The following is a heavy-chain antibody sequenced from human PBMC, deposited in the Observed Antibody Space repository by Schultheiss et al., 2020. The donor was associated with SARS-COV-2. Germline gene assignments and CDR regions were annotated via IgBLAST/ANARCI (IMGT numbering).Heavy chain of an antibody. Sequence: GESLKISCKSFGYNFRIYGITWVRQAPGQGFEWIGWISNYNGLTQYAQKFEDRVRMTTETSTNTTYMEFRSLKSDDTAMYYCARALLGGPGAAAHTWGQGTLITVSS. D-gene: IGHD3-16*01. CDR2: ISNYNGLT. CDR3: ARALLGGPGAAAHT. J-gene: IGHJ4*02. CDR1: GYNFRIYG. V-gene: IGHV1-18*04.